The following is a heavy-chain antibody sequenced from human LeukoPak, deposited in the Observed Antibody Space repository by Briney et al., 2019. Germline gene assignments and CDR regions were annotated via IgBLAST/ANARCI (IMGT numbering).Heavy chain of an antibody. CDR3: AREVTIGGHYFDY. CDR1: GGTFSSYA. Sequence: SVKVSCKASGGTFSSYAISWVRQAPGQGLEWMGGIIPIFGTANYAQKFPGRVTITADESTSTAYMELSSLRSEDTAVYYCAREVTIGGHYFDYWGQGTLVTVSS. CDR2: IIPIFGTA. J-gene: IGHJ4*02. V-gene: IGHV1-69*13. D-gene: IGHD3-10*01.